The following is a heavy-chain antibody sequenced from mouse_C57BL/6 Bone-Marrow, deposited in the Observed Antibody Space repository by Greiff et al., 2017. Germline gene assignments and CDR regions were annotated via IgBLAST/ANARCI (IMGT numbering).Heavy chain of an antibody. CDR1: GFNIKDDY. Sequence: VQLQQSGAELVRPGASVKLSCTASGFNIKDDYMHWVKQRPEQGLEWIGWIDPENGDTEYAPKFQGKATITADTSSNTTYLQLSSLTSEDTAVYYCTTLAHFDYWGQGTTLTVSS. V-gene: IGHV14-4*01. CDR2: IDPENGDT. CDR3: TTLAHFDY. J-gene: IGHJ2*01.